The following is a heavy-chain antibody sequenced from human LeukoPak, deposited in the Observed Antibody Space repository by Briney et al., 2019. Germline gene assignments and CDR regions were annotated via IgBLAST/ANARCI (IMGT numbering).Heavy chain of an antibody. V-gene: IGHV3-23*01. J-gene: IGHJ4*02. CDR2: ISGSGGST. CDR1: GFTFSSYA. Sequence: GGSLRLSCAASGFTFSSYAMSWVRQAPGKGLEWVSAISGSGGSTYYADSVKGRFTIPRDNSKNTLYLQMNSLRAEDTAVYYCAKTAYYDSSGYSLFDYWGQGTLVTVSS. D-gene: IGHD3-22*01. CDR3: AKTAYYDSSGYSLFDY.